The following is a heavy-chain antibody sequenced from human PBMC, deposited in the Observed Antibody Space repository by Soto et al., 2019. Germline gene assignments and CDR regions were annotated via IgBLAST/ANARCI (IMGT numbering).Heavy chain of an antibody. CDR1: GGSISSGDYY. D-gene: IGHD3-22*01. CDR2: IYYSGST. Sequence: SETLSLTCTVSGGSISSGDYYWSWIRQPPGKGLEWIGYIYYSGSTYYNPSLKSRVTISVDTSKNQFSLKLSSVTAADTAVYYCAREKGPGDYYDSSGYPLPVEGVLDYWGQGTLVTVSS. CDR3: AREKGPGDYYDSSGYPLPVEGVLDY. J-gene: IGHJ4*02. V-gene: IGHV4-30-4*01.